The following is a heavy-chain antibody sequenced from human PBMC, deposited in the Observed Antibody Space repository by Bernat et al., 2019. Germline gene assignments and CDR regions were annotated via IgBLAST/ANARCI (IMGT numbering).Heavy chain of an antibody. CDR3: TTDGRASYMDV. V-gene: IGHV3-15*01. CDR2: IKGNADGGAT. Sequence: EVQLVESGGGLVKPGGSLRLSCAASGFTFSNAWMSWVRQAPGKGLEWVGRIKGNADGGATDYAAPVNGRFTISKDDSKNMLYLQMNSLKAEDTAVFYCTTDGRASYMDVWGKGTTVTVSS. CDR1: GFTFSNAW. J-gene: IGHJ6*03.